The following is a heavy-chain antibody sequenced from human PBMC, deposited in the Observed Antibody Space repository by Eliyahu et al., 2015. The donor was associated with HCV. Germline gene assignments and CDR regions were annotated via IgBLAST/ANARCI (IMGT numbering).Heavy chain of an antibody. J-gene: IGHJ4*02. D-gene: IGHD3-3*01. CDR1: GFTFSSYV. Sequence: QVQLVESGGGVVQPGRSLRLSCAASGFTFSSYVMHWVRQAPGKGLGWVALISYDGSNKYYADSVKGRFTISRDNSKNTLYLQMSSLRPEDTAVYYCARGLDFWSGYSSLEADYWGQGTLVTVSS. CDR3: ARGLDFWSGYSSLEADY. V-gene: IGHV3-30-3*01. CDR2: ISYDGSNK.